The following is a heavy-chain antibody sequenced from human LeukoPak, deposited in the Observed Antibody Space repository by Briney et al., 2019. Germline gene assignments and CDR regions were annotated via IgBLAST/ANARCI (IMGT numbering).Heavy chain of an antibody. D-gene: IGHD6-19*01. CDR2: ISAYNGNT. Sequence: ASVKVSCKASGYTLTSYGISWVRQAPGQGLEWMGWISAYNGNTNYAQKVQGRVTMTTDTSTSTANMEMRSLRSDDTAVYYCARVPGQRYSSGRYPDYWGQGTLVTVSS. J-gene: IGHJ4*02. CDR3: ARVPGQRYSSGRYPDY. CDR1: GYTLTSYG. V-gene: IGHV1-18*01.